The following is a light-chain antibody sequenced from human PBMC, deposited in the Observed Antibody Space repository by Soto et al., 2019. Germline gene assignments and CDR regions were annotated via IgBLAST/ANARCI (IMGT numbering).Light chain of an antibody. CDR2: DAS. J-gene: IGKJ1*01. V-gene: IGKV3-11*01. CDR1: QSVSSY. Sequence: EIVLTQSPATPSLSPGERATLSRRASQSVSSYLAWYQQKPGQAPRLLIYDASKRATGIPARFSGSGFGTDYTLTISSLEPEDFAVYYCQQRSKWRTFGQGTKVDIK. CDR3: QQRSKWRT.